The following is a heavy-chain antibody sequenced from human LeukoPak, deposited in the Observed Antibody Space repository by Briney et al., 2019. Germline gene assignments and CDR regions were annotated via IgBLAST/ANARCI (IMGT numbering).Heavy chain of an antibody. Sequence: GGSLRLSCTASGFTFGDYAMSWFRQAPGKGLEWVGSIRSKAYGGTTEYAASVKGRFTISRDDSKSIAYLQMNSLKTEDTAVYYCSRRTMVRGATDYWGQGTLVTVSS. CDR3: SRRTMVRGATDY. D-gene: IGHD3-10*01. CDR2: IRSKAYGGTT. CDR1: GFTFGDYA. V-gene: IGHV3-49*03. J-gene: IGHJ4*02.